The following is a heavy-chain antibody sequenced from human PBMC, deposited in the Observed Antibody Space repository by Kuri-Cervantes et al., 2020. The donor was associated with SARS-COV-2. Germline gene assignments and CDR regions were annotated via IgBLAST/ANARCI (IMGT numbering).Heavy chain of an antibody. Sequence: ESLKLYCEASGFTFSSYGMHWVRQAPGKGLEWVAKIKQGGSEKYYVDSVKGRFTISGDNAKNSLYLQMNSLRAEDTAVYYWERVLRGFWSGYYFDYWGQGTLVTVSS. V-gene: IGHV3-7*01. CDR2: IKQGGSEK. J-gene: IGHJ4*02. D-gene: IGHD3-3*01. CDR3: ERVLRGFWSGYYFDY. CDR1: GFTFSSYG.